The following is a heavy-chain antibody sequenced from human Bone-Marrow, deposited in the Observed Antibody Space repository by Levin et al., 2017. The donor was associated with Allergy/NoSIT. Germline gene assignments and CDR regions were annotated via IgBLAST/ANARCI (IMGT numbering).Heavy chain of an antibody. J-gene: IGHJ4*02. CDR3: ARDLVGASVYDY. Sequence: GGSLRLSCAASGFTFSDHYMGWIRQAPGRGLEWVSYISSAGYTIYYSDSVKGRFTISRDNAKNSLFLQMDSLRADDTAVYFCARDLVGASVYDYWGQGSLVTVSS. CDR2: ISSAGYTI. V-gene: IGHV3-11*01. D-gene: IGHD1-26*01. CDR1: GFTFSDHY.